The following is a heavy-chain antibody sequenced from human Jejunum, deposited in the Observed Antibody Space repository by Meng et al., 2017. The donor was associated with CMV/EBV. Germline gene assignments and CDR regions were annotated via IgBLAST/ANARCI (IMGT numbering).Heavy chain of an antibody. CDR2: INGDGSDT. D-gene: IGHD2/OR15-2a*01. Sequence: LLWAGGGLFQPGGSLRLSCAASGLTFGSYWMPWVRRGPGKGLMWVSHINGDGSDTNYADSVKGRFTLSRDNAKNTLYLQMNSLRAEDTAVYYCARDSMMGYWGQGTLVTVSS. J-gene: IGHJ4*01. V-gene: IGHV3-74*01. CDR1: GLTFGSYW. CDR3: ARDSMMGY.